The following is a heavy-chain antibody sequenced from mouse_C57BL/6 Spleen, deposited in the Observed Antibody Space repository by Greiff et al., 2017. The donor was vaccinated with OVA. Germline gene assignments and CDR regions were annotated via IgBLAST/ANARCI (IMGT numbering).Heavy chain of an antibody. CDR2: IYPGSGNT. D-gene: IGHD1-1*01. CDR1: GYSFTSYY. J-gene: IGHJ2*01. CDR3: ARSYYYGSSYFDY. Sequence: VQVVESGLELVKPGASVKISCKASGYSFTSYYIHWVKQRPGQGLEWIGWIYPGSGNTKYNEKFKGKATLTADTSSSTAYMQLSSLTSEDSAVYYCARSYYYGSSYFDYWGQGTTLTVSS. V-gene: IGHV1-66*01.